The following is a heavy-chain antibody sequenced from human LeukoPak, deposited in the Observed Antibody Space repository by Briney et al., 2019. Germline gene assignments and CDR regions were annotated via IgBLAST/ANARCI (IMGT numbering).Heavy chain of an antibody. CDR1: GGSISSYY. D-gene: IGHD3-10*01. CDR3: ASTYYYGSGSYLNWFDP. V-gene: IGHV4-59*01. Sequence: SETLSLTCTVSGGSISSYYWSWIRQPPGKGLEWIGYIYYSGSTNYNPSLKSRVTISVDTSKNQFSLKLSSVTAADTAVYYCASTYYYGSGSYLNWFDPWGQGTLVTVSS. J-gene: IGHJ5*02. CDR2: IYYSGST.